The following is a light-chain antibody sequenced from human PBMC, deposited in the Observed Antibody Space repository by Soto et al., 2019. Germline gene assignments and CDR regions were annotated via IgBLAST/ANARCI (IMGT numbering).Light chain of an antibody. Sequence: EIVLTQSPGTLSLSPGGRATLSCRASQSVRSSYLAWYQQRPGQAPRLLIFGASFRATGIPDRFSGSGSGTDFTLTISRLETEDFAVYYCQHYGSPLTFGVGTKVEIK. CDR1: QSVRSSY. CDR2: GAS. J-gene: IGKJ4*01. V-gene: IGKV3-20*01. CDR3: QHYGSPLT.